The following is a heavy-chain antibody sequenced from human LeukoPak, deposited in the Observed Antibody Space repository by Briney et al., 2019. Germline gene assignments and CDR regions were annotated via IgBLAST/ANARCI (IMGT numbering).Heavy chain of an antibody. D-gene: IGHD2-21*02. CDR1: GGSISSGDYY. J-gene: IGHJ4*02. V-gene: IGHV4-30-4*01. Sequence: SQTLSLTCTVSGGSISSGDYYWSWIRQPPGKGLEWIGYIYYSGSTYYNPSLKSRVTISVDTSKNQLSLKLSSVTAADTAVYYCARVGLGDLYFDYWGQGTLVTVSS. CDR2: IYYSGST. CDR3: ARVGLGDLYFDY.